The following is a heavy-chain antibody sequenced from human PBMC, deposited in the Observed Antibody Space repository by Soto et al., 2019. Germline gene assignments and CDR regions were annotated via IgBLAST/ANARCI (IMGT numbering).Heavy chain of an antibody. CDR2: IYYSGST. J-gene: IGHJ6*03. V-gene: IGHV4-59*01. CDR3: ARDHYDYIRGSDSGGYYYYYMDV. D-gene: IGHD3-16*01. CDR1: GGSISSYY. Sequence: SETLSLTCTVSGGSISSYYWSWIRQPPGKGLEWIGYIYYSGSTNYNPSLKSRVTISVDTSKNQFSLKLSSVTAADTAVYYCARDHYDYIRGSDSGGYYYYYMDVWGKGTTVTVSS.